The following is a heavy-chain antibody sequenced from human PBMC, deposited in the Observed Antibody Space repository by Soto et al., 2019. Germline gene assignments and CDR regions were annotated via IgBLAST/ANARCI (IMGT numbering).Heavy chain of an antibody. Sequence: EVQVVESGGGLVQPGGSLRLSCAASGFPFSDLYIDWVRQAPGKGLEWVARIRNKANYYTTDYAATVKGRFTISRDDSKNSVNLQMNSLKTEDTAVYYCLIAGGTRTWGQGTLVSVSS. D-gene: IGHD2-2*01. CDR3: LIAGGTRT. CDR1: GFPFSDLY. V-gene: IGHV3-72*01. J-gene: IGHJ4*02. CDR2: IRNKANYYTT.